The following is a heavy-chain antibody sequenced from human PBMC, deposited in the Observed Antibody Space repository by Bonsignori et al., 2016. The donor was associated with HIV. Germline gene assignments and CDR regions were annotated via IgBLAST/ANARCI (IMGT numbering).Heavy chain of an antibody. D-gene: IGHD4-11*01. CDR2: IYPGDSDT. Sequence: VRQMPGKGLEWMGIIYPGDSDTRYSPSFQGQVTISVDKSISTVYLQWSSLKASDTAMFYCARSSQTPYDYSDYSFDYWGQGTLVTVSS. V-gene: IGHV5-51*01. J-gene: IGHJ4*02. CDR3: ARSSQTPYDYSDYSFDY.